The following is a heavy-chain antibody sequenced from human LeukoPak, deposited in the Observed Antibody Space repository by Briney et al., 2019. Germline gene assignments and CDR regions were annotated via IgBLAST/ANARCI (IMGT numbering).Heavy chain of an antibody. V-gene: IGHV1-2*06. D-gene: IGHD1-14*01. CDR2: INPNSGGT. J-gene: IGHJ3*02. CDR1: GYTFTAYY. CDR3: ARDLSGISSATDAFDM. Sequence: ASVKVSCKTSGYTFTAYYIHWVRQAPGQGLEWMGRINPNSGGTDSAQKFQGRVTMTRDTSMNAAYMELSRFRSDDTAVYYCARDLSGISSATDAFDMWGQGTMVTVSS.